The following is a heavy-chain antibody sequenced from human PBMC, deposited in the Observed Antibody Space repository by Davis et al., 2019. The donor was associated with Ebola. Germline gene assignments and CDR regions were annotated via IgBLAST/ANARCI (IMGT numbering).Heavy chain of an antibody. J-gene: IGHJ4*02. D-gene: IGHD3-22*01. CDR2: ISGSGGST. CDR3: AKAPTLRSSGYATDY. V-gene: IGHV3-23*01. CDR1: GFTFSSYA. Sequence: GESLKISCAASGFTFSSYAMSWVRQAPGKGLEWVSAISGSGGSTYYADSVKGRFTISRDNSKNTLYLQMNSLRAEDTAVYYCAKAPTLRSSGYATDYWGQGTLVTVSS.